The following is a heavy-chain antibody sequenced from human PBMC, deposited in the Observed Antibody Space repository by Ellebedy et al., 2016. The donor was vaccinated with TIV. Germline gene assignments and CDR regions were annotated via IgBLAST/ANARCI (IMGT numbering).Heavy chain of an antibody. V-gene: IGHV4-39*01. CDR3: ARGKGLTTPFDY. Sequence: SETLSLXXTVSGGSISSSSYYWGWIRQPPGKGLEWIGSIYYSGSTYYNPSLKSRVTISVDTSKNQFSLKLSSVTAADSALYYCARGKGLTTPFDYWGQGTLVTVSS. CDR2: IYYSGST. D-gene: IGHD4-11*01. CDR1: GGSISSSSYY. J-gene: IGHJ4*02.